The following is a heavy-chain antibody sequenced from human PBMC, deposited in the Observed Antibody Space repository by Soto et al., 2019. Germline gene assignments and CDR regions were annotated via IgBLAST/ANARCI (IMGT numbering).Heavy chain of an antibody. CDR3: ARDPGELHYYGMDV. CDR2: ISYDGSNK. Sequence: GWSLRLSCAAYVFTFSSYAMHWVRQAPGKGLEWVAVISYDGSNKYYADSVKGRFTISRDNSKNTLYLQMNSLRAEDTAVYYCARDPGELHYYGMDVWGQGTTVTVSS. V-gene: IGHV3-30-3*01. J-gene: IGHJ6*02. D-gene: IGHD1-26*01. CDR1: VFTFSSYA.